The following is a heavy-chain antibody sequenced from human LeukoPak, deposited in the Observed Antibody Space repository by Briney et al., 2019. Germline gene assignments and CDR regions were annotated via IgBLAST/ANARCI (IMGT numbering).Heavy chain of an antibody. CDR3: ARGRRPYDFDY. Sequence: PSETLSLTCAVYGASFSHYYWSWIRQPPGKGLEWIGENHPSGITNYNPSLKSRVTISVDTSKNQFSLNLSPVTAADTALYYCARGRRPYDFDYWGQGTLVTVSS. CDR2: NHPSGIT. CDR1: GASFSHYY. V-gene: IGHV4-34*01. J-gene: IGHJ4*02. D-gene: IGHD2-2*01.